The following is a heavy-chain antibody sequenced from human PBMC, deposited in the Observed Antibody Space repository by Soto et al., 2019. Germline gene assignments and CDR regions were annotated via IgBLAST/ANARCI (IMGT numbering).Heavy chain of an antibody. Sequence: PSETLSLTCAVYGGSFGGYYWSWIRQPPGKGLEWIGEINHSGSTNYNPSLKSRVTISVDTSKNQFSLKLSSVTAADTAVYYCARGPRDGYNLGIFVYWGQGTLVTDS. CDR3: ARGPRDGYNLGIFVY. J-gene: IGHJ4*02. CDR1: GGSFGGYY. V-gene: IGHV4-34*01. CDR2: INHSGST. D-gene: IGHD5-12*01.